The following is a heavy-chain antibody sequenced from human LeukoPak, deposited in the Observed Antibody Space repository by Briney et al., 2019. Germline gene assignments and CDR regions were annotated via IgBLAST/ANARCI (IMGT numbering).Heavy chain of an antibody. CDR3: SRERAGVFQY. CDR2: IRGRVYGATT. V-gene: IGHV3-49*04. J-gene: IGHJ4*02. CDR1: GFIFGDYA. Sequence: GGSLRLSCTTSGFIFGDYAMSWVRQAPGKGLEWVSLIRGRVYGATTEYAASVKGRFAMSRDDSKSIAYLQMNSLKSEDTAMYYCSRERAGVFQYWGQGILVTVFS.